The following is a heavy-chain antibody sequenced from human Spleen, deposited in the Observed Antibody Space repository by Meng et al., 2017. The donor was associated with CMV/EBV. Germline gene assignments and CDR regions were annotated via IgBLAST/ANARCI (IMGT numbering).Heavy chain of an antibody. V-gene: IGHV3-13*03. J-gene: IGHJ4*02. CDR3: ARQEEYLDY. CDR2: IGSGGDT. Sequence: GESLKISCAACAFSFREYDMQWVRQVTGKGLECVSRIGSGGDTHSPGSVEGQFTISRENAKSASYPQTNGLRVGDTAVYYCARQEEYLDYWGQGTLVTVSS. CDR1: AFSFREYD.